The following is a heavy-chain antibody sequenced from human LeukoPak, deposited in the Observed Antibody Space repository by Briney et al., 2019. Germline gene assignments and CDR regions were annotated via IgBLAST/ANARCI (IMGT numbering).Heavy chain of an antibody. CDR1: GFTSSSYS. Sequence: GGSLRLSRAASGFTSSSYSMNWVRQAPGKGLEWVSSISSSSSYIYYADSVKGRFTISRDNAKNSLYLQMNSLRAEDTAVYYCARGYCSGGSCYLDYWGQGTLVTVSS. CDR2: ISSSSSYI. J-gene: IGHJ4*02. CDR3: ARGYCSGGSCYLDY. V-gene: IGHV3-21*01. D-gene: IGHD2-15*01.